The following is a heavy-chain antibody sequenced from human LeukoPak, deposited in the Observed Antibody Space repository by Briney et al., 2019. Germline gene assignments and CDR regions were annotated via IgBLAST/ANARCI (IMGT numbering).Heavy chain of an antibody. CDR2: IYYSGST. CDR1: GGSISSYY. Sequence: SDTLSLTCTVSGGSISSYYWSWIRQPPGKGLEWIGYIYYSGSTNYNPSLKSRVTISVDTSKNQFSLKLNSVTAADTAVYYCARYYDILTGYAQGYFDYWGQGTLVTVSS. J-gene: IGHJ4*02. D-gene: IGHD3-9*01. CDR3: ARYYDILTGYAQGYFDY. V-gene: IGHV4-59*08.